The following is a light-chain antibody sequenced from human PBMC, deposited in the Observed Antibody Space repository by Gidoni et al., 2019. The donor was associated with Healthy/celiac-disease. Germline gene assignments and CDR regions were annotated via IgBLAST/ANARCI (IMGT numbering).Light chain of an antibody. CDR3: QQYYSTPLT. CDR1: QSVLYSSNNKNY. Sequence: DIVMTQSPDSLAVSLGERATINCKSSQSVLYSSNNKNYLAWYQQKPGQPPKLLIYWASTRDSVVPDRFSGSGSGTDFPLTSSSLQAEDVAFYYCQQYYSTPLTFXGXTKVEIK. V-gene: IGKV4-1*01. CDR2: WAS. J-gene: IGKJ4*01.